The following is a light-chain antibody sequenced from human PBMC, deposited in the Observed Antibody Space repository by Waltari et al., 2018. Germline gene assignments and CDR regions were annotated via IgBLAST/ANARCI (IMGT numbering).Light chain of an antibody. CDR3: LQHNTYPLT. Sequence: DIQMTQSPSSLSASVGDRVTITCRASQGITSDLVWYQQKPGKAPKRLIYAASSLQSGVPSRFSGSGSGTEFTLTISSLQPEDFATYYCLQHNTYPLTLGGGTKVEIK. J-gene: IGKJ4*01. CDR2: AAS. V-gene: IGKV1-17*01. CDR1: QGITSD.